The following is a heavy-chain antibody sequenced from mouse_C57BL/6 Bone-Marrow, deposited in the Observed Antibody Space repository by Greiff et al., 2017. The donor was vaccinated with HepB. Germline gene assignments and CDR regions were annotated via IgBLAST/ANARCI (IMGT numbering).Heavy chain of an antibody. CDR3: ARYRATVVAPYFDY. J-gene: IGHJ2*01. CDR2: IRNKANGYTT. CDR1: GFTFTDYY. Sequence: EVQVVESGGGLVQPGGSLSLSCAASGFTFTDYYMSWVRQPPGKALEWLGFIRNKANGYTTEYSASVKGRFTISRDNSQIILYLHMNALSAEDSSTYYCARYRATVVAPYFDYWGQGTTLTVSS. V-gene: IGHV7-3*01. D-gene: IGHD1-1*01.